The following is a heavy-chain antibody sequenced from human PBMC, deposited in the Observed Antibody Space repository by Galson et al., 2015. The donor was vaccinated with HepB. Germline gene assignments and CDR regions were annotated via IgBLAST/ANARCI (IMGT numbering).Heavy chain of an antibody. Sequence: SLRLSCAASGFTFSSYAMHWVRQAPGNGLEWVAVISYDGSNKYYADSVKGRFTISRDNSKNTLYLQMNSLRAEDTAVYYCARDPHSSSWYEYFDYWGQGTLVTVSS. CDR3: ARDPHSSSWYEYFDY. CDR1: GFTFSSYA. J-gene: IGHJ4*02. CDR2: ISYDGSNK. V-gene: IGHV3-30*04. D-gene: IGHD6-13*01.